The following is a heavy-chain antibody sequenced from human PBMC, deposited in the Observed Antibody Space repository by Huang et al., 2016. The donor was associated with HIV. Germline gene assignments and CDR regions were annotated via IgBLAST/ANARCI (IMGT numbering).Heavy chain of an antibody. Sequence: QVHLVESGGGVVQPGGSLRLSCAASGFKLSGFGMHWVRQAPGKGLEWVAVSSYDGRSQFYTDSVKGRFTSSRDNSDNTLSLQMKGLRPDDTAVYYCAKESRWFSDFDHWGQGVLVSVSS. D-gene: IGHD2-15*01. CDR1: GFKLSGFG. J-gene: IGHJ4*02. CDR2: SSYDGRSQ. V-gene: IGHV3-30*18. CDR3: AKESRWFSDFDH.